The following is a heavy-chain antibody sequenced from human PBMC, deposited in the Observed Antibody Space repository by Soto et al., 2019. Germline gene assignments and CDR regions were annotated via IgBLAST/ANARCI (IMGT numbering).Heavy chain of an antibody. J-gene: IGHJ6*02. CDR2: IIPIFGTA. CDR1: GGTFSSYA. Sequence: QVQLVQSGAEVKKPGSSVKVSCKASGGTFSSYAISWVRQAPGQGLEWMGGIIPIFGTANYAQKFQGRVTITADESTSTAYMELSSLRSEDTAVYYCARDNDYYDSSGYYPQAFAYYYCGMDVWGQGTTVTVSS. V-gene: IGHV1-69*01. D-gene: IGHD3-22*01. CDR3: ARDNDYYDSSGYYPQAFAYYYCGMDV.